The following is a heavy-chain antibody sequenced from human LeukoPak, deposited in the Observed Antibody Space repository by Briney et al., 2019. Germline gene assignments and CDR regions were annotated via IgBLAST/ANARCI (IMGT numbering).Heavy chain of an antibody. V-gene: IGHV1-2*02. J-gene: IGHJ4*02. Sequence: GASVKVSCKASGYTFTGYYMHWVRQAPGHGLEWMGWINPNSGGTNYAQKFQGRVTMTRDTSISTAYMELSRLRSDDTAVYYCARICSSTSCYIVWGQGTLVTVSS. CDR1: GYTFTGYY. CDR3: ARICSSTSCYIV. CDR2: INPNSGGT. D-gene: IGHD2-2*02.